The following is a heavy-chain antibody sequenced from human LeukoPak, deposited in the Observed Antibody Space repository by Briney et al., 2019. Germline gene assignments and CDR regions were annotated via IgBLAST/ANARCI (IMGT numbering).Heavy chain of an antibody. CDR2: IIPIFGTA. Sequence: GASVKVSCKASGGTFSSYAVSWVRQAPGQGLEWMGGIIPIFGTANYAQKFQGRVTITADESTSTAYMGLSSLRSEDTAVYYCARASHYGSGSYTWFDPWGQGTLVTVSS. CDR3: ARASHYGSGSYTWFDP. D-gene: IGHD3-10*01. V-gene: IGHV1-69*13. CDR1: GGTFSSYA. J-gene: IGHJ5*02.